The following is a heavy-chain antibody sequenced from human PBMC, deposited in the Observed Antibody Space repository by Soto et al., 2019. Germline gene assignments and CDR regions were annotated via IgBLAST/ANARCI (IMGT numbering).Heavy chain of an antibody. Sequence: QVHLQESGPRLVKPSETLSLTCTVSGGSISNYYWSWIRQPPGRGLELIGHIFYSGSTNYNPALKSRVTTSVDTSKSQFSLKLSSVTAADTAVYYCAKDSGYNYGYFRWFDPWGQGTLVTVSS. D-gene: IGHD5-18*01. CDR3: AKDSGYNYGYFRWFDP. CDR1: GGSISNYY. CDR2: IFYSGST. V-gene: IGHV4-59*01. J-gene: IGHJ5*02.